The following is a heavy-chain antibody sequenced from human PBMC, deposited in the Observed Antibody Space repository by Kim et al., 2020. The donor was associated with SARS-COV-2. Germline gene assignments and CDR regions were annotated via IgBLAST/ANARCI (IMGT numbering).Heavy chain of an antibody. V-gene: IGHV3-53*01. D-gene: IGHD2-2*01. J-gene: IGHJ6*02. Sequence: GGSLRLSCAASGFTVSSNYMSWVRQAPGKGLEWVSVIYSGGSTYYADSVKGRFTISRDNSKNTLYLQMNSLRAEDTAVYYCARYCSSTSCYYGMDVWGQGTTVTVSS. CDR3: ARYCSSTSCYYGMDV. CDR2: IYSGGST. CDR1: GFTVSSNY.